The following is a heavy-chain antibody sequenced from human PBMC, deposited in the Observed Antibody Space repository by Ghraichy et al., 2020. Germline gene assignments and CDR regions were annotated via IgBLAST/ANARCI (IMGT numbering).Heavy chain of an antibody. CDR1: GYSISSGYY. J-gene: IGHJ1*01. Sequence: SETLSLTCTVSGYSISSGYYWGWIRQPPGKGLEWIGSIYHSGSTYYNPSLKSRVTISVDTSKNQFSLKLSSVTAADTAVYYCARILWAGGGDSKYFQHWGQGTLVTVSS. CDR2: IYHSGST. V-gene: IGHV4-38-2*02. D-gene: IGHD4-17*01. CDR3: ARILWAGGGDSKYFQH.